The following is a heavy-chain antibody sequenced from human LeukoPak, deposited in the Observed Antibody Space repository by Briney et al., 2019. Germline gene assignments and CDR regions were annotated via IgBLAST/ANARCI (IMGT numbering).Heavy chain of an antibody. V-gene: IGHV3-11*03. CDR3: ARPDCSSTSCPGAFDY. Sequence: AGGSLRLSCAASGFTLSDYYMSWIRQAPGKGLEWVSYISSSSSYTNYADSVKGRFTISRDNAKNSLYLQMNSLRAEDTAVYYCARPDCSSTSCPGAFDYWGQGTLVTVSS. CDR1: GFTLSDYY. J-gene: IGHJ4*02. D-gene: IGHD2-2*01. CDR2: ISSSSSYT.